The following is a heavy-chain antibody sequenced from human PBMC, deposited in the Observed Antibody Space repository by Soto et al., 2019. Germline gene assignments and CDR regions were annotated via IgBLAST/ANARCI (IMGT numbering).Heavy chain of an antibody. J-gene: IGHJ6*02. V-gene: IGHV1-69*01. CDR2: IIPIFGTA. CDR3: ASGRYCSSTSRWQAYYYYGMDV. Sequence: QVQLVQSGAEVKKPGSSVKVSCKASGGTFSSYAISWVRQAPGQGLEWMGGIIPIFGTANYAQKFQGRVTITADESTSTAYMELSSLRSEDTAVYYCASGRYCSSTSRWQAYYYYGMDVWGQGTTVTVSS. D-gene: IGHD2-2*01. CDR1: GGTFSSYA.